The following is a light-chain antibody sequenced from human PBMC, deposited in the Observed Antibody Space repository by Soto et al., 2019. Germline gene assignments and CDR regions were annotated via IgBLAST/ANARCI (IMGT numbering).Light chain of an antibody. Sequence: EIVLTQSPGTLSLSPGERATLSCRASQSVSSSYLAWYQQKLGQAPRLLMYGTSNRATGIPDRFSGSGSGTDFTLTISRLEAEDFAVYYCQQYDTSPRTFGQGTKVDTK. CDR3: QQYDTSPRT. CDR2: GTS. CDR1: QSVSSSY. V-gene: IGKV3-20*01. J-gene: IGKJ2*01.